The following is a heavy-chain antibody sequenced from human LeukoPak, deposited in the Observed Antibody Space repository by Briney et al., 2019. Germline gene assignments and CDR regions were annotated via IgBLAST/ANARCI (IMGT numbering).Heavy chain of an antibody. V-gene: IGHV3-7*03. CDR1: GFTFSSYS. CDR3: AKDPPIRYSSSRDY. D-gene: IGHD6-13*01. Sequence: PGGSLRLSCAASGFTFSSYSMNWVRQAPGKGLEWVANIKQDGSEQYYVDSVKGRFTISRDNSKNTLYLQMNSLRAEDTAVYYCAKDPPIRYSSSRDYWGQGTLVTVSS. J-gene: IGHJ4*02. CDR2: IKQDGSEQ.